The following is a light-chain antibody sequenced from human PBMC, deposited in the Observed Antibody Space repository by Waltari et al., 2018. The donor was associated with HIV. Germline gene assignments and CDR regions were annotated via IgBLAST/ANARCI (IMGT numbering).Light chain of an antibody. V-gene: IGKV1-5*03. CDR3: QQYNSYFRT. J-gene: IGKJ1*01. CDR2: QAS. CDR1: PTVTTY. Sequence: DIQMTQSPFTLSASIGDVITITCRASPTVTTYLAWYQQKSGKAPKLLIYQASTLNTAVPSRFAASASGTDFTLTISGLQPDDFATYYCQQYNSYFRTFGQGTRV.